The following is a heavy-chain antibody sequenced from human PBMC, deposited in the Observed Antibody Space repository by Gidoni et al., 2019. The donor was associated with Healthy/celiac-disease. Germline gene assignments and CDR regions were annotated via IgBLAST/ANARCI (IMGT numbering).Heavy chain of an antibody. CDR3: AKDNYGSGRYYWVAGY. Sequence: EVQLLEPGGGLIQPAGSLRLSCADSGCALSSDAMSWVRQAHGKGLEWGSAISVSGVSTYYADSVKVRFNISRDKSKKTLLRQMNGLRAHDTDVYYCAKDNYGSGRYYWVAGYWGQGTLVTVSS. D-gene: IGHD3-10*01. CDR2: ISVSGVST. V-gene: IGHV3-23*01. CDR1: GCALSSDA. J-gene: IGHJ4*02.